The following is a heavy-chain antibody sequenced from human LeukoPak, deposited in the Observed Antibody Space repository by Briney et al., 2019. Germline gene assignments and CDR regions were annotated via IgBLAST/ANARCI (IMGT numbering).Heavy chain of an antibody. J-gene: IGHJ4*02. CDR3: ARDRRPYCSSTSCYSDY. D-gene: IGHD2-2*01. CDR1: GYTFTSYG. V-gene: IGHV1-18*04. Sequence: ASVKVSWKASGYTFTSYGISWVRQAPGQGLEWMGWISAYNGNTNYAQKRQGRVTMTTDTSTSTAYMELRSLRSDDTAVYYCARDRRPYCSSTSCYSDYWGQGTLVTVSS. CDR2: ISAYNGNT.